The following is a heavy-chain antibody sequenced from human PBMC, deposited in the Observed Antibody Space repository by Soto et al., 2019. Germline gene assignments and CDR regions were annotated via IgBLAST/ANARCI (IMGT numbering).Heavy chain of an antibody. Sequence: EVLLQQSGAEAREPGGVVKMSCAVSGITFSDLHMHWVKQAPGKGLEWVGLVEVENDDRLYAEKYRGRLNINTDTARHTSYMELTSLTSDDTAIYFCAAVRVSMGSLSFVYCGQGTPVTVSA. V-gene: IGHV1-69-2*01. D-gene: IGHD1-26*01. J-gene: IGHJ4*02. CDR1: GITFSDLH. CDR2: VEVENDDR. CDR3: AAVRVSMGSLSFVY.